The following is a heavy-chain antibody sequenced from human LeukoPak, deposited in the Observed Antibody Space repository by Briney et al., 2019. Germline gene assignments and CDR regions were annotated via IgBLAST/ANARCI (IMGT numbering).Heavy chain of an antibody. J-gene: IGHJ5*02. Sequence: PSETLSLTCTVSGGSISSYYWSWIRQPAGKGLEWSGRIYTSGSTNYNPSLKSRVTMSVDTSKNQFSLKLSSVTAADTAVYYCARDLGYYYSPTLTPTWGQGTLVTVSS. CDR3: ARDLGYYYSPTLTPT. V-gene: IGHV4-4*07. CDR2: IYTSGST. CDR1: GGSISSYY. D-gene: IGHD3-22*01.